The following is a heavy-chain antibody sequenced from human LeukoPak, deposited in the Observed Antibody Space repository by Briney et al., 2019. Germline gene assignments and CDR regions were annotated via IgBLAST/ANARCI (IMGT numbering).Heavy chain of an antibody. Sequence: SETVSLTGSVSGGSISGYSWRWLPPPPGQGLEGWVYIYYSGSTHYNPSLKSRVTISVDTSKNQFSLKLSSVTAADTAVYYCARDRYSSGWDPPFDYWGQGTLVTVSS. CDR3: ARDRYSSGWDPPFDY. CDR1: GGSISGYS. V-gene: IGHV4-59*01. D-gene: IGHD6-19*01. J-gene: IGHJ4*02. CDR2: IYYSGST.